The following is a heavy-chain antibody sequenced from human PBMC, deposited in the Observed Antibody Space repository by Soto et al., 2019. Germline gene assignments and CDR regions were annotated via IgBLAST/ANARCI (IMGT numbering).Heavy chain of an antibody. J-gene: IGHJ5*01. CDR3: ARWLEALTTSDS. Sequence: QMQLVESGGALVKPGGSLRLSCAASGFAFSESYMTWIRQAPGKGLEWISYISGSSRDIEYADSVKGRFIISRDNAKRSLSLQMNSLRVEDTAIYYCARWLEALTTSDSWSQGTLVTVSS. CDR2: ISGSSRDI. CDR1: GFAFSESY. V-gene: IGHV3-11*06. D-gene: IGHD6-19*01.